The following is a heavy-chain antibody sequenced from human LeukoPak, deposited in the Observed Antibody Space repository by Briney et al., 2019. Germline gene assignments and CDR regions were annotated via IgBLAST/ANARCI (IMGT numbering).Heavy chain of an antibody. V-gene: IGHV4-34*01. Sequence: SETLSLTCAVYGGSFSGYYWSWIRQPPGKGLEWIGEINHSGSTNYNPSLKSRVTISVDTSKNQFSLKLSSVTAADTAVYYCARGGIVNLFDYWGQETLVTVSS. CDR1: GGSFSGYY. CDR3: ARGGIVNLFDY. CDR2: INHSGST. J-gene: IGHJ4*02. D-gene: IGHD3-22*01.